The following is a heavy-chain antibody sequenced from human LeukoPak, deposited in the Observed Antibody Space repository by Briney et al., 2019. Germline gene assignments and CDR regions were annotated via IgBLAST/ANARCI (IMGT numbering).Heavy chain of an antibody. Sequence: SQTLSLTCTVSGGSISSGDYYWSWIRQPPGKGLEWIGYIYYSGSTYYNPSLKSRVTISVDTSKNQFSLKLSSVTAEDTAVYYCARARDYDSSGYDSRPFDYWGQGTLVTVSS. CDR3: ARARDYDSSGYDSRPFDY. CDR2: IYYSGST. D-gene: IGHD3-22*01. CDR1: GGSISSGDYY. J-gene: IGHJ4*02. V-gene: IGHV4-30-4*08.